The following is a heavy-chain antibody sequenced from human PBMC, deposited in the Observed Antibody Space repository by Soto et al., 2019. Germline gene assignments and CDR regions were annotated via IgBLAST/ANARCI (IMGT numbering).Heavy chain of an antibody. V-gene: IGHV3-23*01. Sequence: PGGSLRLSCAASGFSFSNYGMNWVRQAPGKGLEWVSGVGRGGSDTYYADSVKGRFTVSRDNSKNALYLQMNSLRADDTAVYYCAPLSVDQGLFDSWGQGTLVTVSS. J-gene: IGHJ4*02. CDR1: GFSFSNYG. D-gene: IGHD5-12*01. CDR2: VGRGGSDT. CDR3: APLSVDQGLFDS.